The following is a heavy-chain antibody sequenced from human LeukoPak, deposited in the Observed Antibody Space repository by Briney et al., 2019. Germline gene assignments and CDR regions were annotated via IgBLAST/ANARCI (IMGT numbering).Heavy chain of an antibody. CDR1: GYTFTGYY. CDR2: INPNSGGT. CDR3: ARGGIAARPRWFDP. J-gene: IGHJ5*02. Sequence: ASVKVSCKASGYTFTGYYMHWVRQAPGQGLEWMGWINPNSGGTNYAQKFQGRVTMTRDTSIITAYMELSRLRSDDTAVYYCARGGIAARPRWFDPWGQGTLVTVSS. D-gene: IGHD6-6*01. V-gene: IGHV1-2*02.